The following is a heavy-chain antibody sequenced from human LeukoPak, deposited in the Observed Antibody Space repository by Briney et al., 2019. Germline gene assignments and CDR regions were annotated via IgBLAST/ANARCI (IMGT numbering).Heavy chain of an antibody. V-gene: IGHV3-49*04. CDR2: IRSKAYGGTT. D-gene: IGHD3-9*01. CDR3: TSYYDILTGYYGGIY. Sequence: GGSPRLSCTASGFTFGDYAMSWVRQAPGKGLEWVGFIRSKAYGGTTEYAASVKGRFTISRDDSKSIAYLQMNSLKTEDTAVYYCTSYYDILTGYYGGIYWGQGTLVTVSS. CDR1: GFTFGDYA. J-gene: IGHJ4*02.